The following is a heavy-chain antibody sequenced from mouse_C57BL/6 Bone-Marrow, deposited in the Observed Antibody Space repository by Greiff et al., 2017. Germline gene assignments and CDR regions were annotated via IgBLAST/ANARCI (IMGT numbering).Heavy chain of an antibody. Sequence: QVQLQQPGAELVKPGASVKMSCKASGYTFTSYWITWVKQRPGQGLEWIGDIYPGSGSTNYTEKFKSKGTLTVDTAYSTAYMQLSRLTSEDSAVYFCARPYYSKYWYVDVGGTGTTVTVSS. V-gene: IGHV1-55*01. CDR1: GYTFTSYW. D-gene: IGHD2-5*01. CDR2: IYPGSGST. J-gene: IGHJ1*03. CDR3: ARPYYSKYWYVDV.